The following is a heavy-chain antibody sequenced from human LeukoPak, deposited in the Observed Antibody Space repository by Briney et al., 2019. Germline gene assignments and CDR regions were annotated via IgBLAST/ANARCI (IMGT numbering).Heavy chain of an antibody. CDR2: IIPIFGTA. Sequence: ASVKVSCTASGGTFSSYAISWVRQAPGQGLEWMGGIIPIFGTANYAQKFQGRVTITADESTSTAYMELSSLRSEDTAVYYCARGPIVVEYFDIWGQGTMVTISS. D-gene: IGHD3-22*01. V-gene: IGHV1-69*01. CDR1: GGTFSSYA. J-gene: IGHJ3*02. CDR3: ARGPIVVEYFDI.